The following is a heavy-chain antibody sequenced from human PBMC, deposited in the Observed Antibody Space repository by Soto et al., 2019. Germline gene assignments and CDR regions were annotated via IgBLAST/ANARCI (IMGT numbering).Heavy chain of an antibody. J-gene: IGHJ6*02. V-gene: IGHV1-46*01. CDR1: GYTFTSYY. CDR3: ARDPYYYDSSGYYPIEHYYYYGMDV. Sequence: GASVKVSCKASGYTFTSYYMHWVRQAPGQGLEWMGIINPSGGSTSYAQKFQGRVTMTRDTSTSTVYMELSSLRSEDTAVYYCARDPYYYDSSGYYPIEHYYYYGMDVWGQGTTVTVSS. CDR2: INPSGGST. D-gene: IGHD3-22*01.